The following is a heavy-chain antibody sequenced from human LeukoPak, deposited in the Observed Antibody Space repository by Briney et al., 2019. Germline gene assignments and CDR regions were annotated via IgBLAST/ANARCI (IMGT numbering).Heavy chain of an antibody. V-gene: IGHV1-69*05. Sequence: GASVKVSCKASGGTFSSYAISWVRQAPGQGLEWMGGIIPIFGTANYAQKFRGRVTITTDESTRTAYMELSSLRSEDTAVYYCARNTGLYYFDYWGQGTLVTVSS. J-gene: IGHJ4*02. CDR2: IIPIFGTA. CDR1: GGTFSSYA. D-gene: IGHD1-14*01. CDR3: ARNTGLYYFDY.